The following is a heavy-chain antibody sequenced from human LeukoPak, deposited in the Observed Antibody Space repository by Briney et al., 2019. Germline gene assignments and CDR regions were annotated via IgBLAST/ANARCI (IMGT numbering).Heavy chain of an antibody. V-gene: IGHV3-23*01. D-gene: IGHD5-18*01. Sequence: GGSLRLSCAASGFTFSSYAMSWVRQAPGKGLEWVSAISDSGGSTYYADSVKGRFTISRDDSKNTLSLEMNSLRVEDTAVYYCAKGGDSYGPFDYWGQGTLVTVSS. CDR3: AKGGDSYGPFDY. CDR2: ISDSGGST. J-gene: IGHJ4*02. CDR1: GFTFSSYA.